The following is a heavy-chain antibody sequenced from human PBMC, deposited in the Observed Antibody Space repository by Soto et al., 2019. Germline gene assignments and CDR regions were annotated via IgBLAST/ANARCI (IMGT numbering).Heavy chain of an antibody. V-gene: IGHV1-69*01. Sequence: QVQLVQSGAEVKKPGSSVKVSCKASGGTFSSYAISWVRQAPGQGLEWMGGIIPIFGTANYGQKFQGRVTSTAYESTSTAYMKLSSLRSEDTAVYYCARMSIAAGRGMDVWGQGTTVTVSS. D-gene: IGHD6-6*01. CDR2: IIPIFGTA. CDR3: ARMSIAAGRGMDV. CDR1: GGTFSSYA. J-gene: IGHJ6*02.